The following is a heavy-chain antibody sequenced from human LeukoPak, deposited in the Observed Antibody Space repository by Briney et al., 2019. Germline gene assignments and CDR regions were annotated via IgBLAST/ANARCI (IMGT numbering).Heavy chain of an antibody. Sequence: SETLSLTCTVSGGSISSGGYYWSWIRQPPGKGLEWIGYIYYSGSTNYNPSLKSRVTISVDTSKNQFSLKLSSVTAADTAVYYCAKYPSPGETYGSGGVADYWGQGTLVTVSS. CDR2: IYYSGST. CDR3: AKYPSPGETYGSGGVADY. J-gene: IGHJ4*02. D-gene: IGHD3-10*01. V-gene: IGHV4-61*08. CDR1: GGSISSGGYY.